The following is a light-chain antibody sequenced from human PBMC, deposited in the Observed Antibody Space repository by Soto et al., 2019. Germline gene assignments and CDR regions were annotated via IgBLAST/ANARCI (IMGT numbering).Light chain of an antibody. CDR1: QNINSW. CDR3: QQYTSYSPYT. J-gene: IGKJ2*01. Sequence: DIQMTQSPSTLSASVGDRVTVTCRASQNINSWLAWYQQKPGKAPKLLIYKASTLESGVPSRFSGSGSATDFTLTINSLQPDDFATYYCQQYTSYSPYTFGQGTKLEI. CDR2: KAS. V-gene: IGKV1-5*03.